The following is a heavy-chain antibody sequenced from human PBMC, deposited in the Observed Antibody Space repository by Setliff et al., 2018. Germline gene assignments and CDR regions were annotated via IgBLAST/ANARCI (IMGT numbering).Heavy chain of an antibody. D-gene: IGHD2-8*02. V-gene: IGHV4-4*02. CDR3: ARVPATLVGMDV. Sequence: LSLTCVVSRGSISSNNWWSWVRQSPGKGLEWIGEIYRTGSTSYNPSLESRVTMSIDHYKNQFSLKLNSVTAADTAVYYCARVPATLVGMDVWGQGTTVTVS. J-gene: IGHJ6*02. CDR1: RGSISSNNW. CDR2: IYRTGST.